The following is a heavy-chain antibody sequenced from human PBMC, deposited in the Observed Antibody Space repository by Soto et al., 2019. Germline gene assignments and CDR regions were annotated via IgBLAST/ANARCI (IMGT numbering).Heavy chain of an antibody. CDR2: IDPSDSYT. D-gene: IGHD2-21*02. Sequence: PGESLKISCKGSGYSFTSYWISWVRQMPGKGLEWMGRIDPSDSYTNYSPSFQGHVTISADKSISTAYLQWSSLKASDTAMYYCARQGYCGGDCYRNFDYWGQGTLVTVS. V-gene: IGHV5-10-1*01. CDR1: GYSFTSYW. CDR3: ARQGYCGGDCYRNFDY. J-gene: IGHJ4*02.